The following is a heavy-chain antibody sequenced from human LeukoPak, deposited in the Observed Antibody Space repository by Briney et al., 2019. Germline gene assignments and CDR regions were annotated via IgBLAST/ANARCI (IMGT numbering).Heavy chain of an antibody. J-gene: IGHJ4*02. CDR1: GFTFDDYA. CDR2: ISWNNGSI. CDR3: AKDMGVGDGYNLFDY. D-gene: IGHD5-24*01. Sequence: GGSLRLSCAASGFTFDDYAVHWVRQAPGKGLEWVSGISWNNGSIGYADSVKGRFTISRDNAKNSLYLQMNSLRAEDTALYYCAKDMGVGDGYNLFDYWGQGTLVTVSS. V-gene: IGHV3-9*01.